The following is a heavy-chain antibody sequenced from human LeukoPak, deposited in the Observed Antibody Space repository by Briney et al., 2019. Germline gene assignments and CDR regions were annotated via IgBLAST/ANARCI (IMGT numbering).Heavy chain of an antibody. CDR3: AADPRAYSSSWYKYYYYGMDV. CDR1: GYTFTSYA. V-gene: IGHV1-3*01. J-gene: IGHJ6*02. D-gene: IGHD6-13*01. Sequence: ASVKVSCKASGYTFTSYAMHWVRQAPGQRLEWMGWINAGNGNTKYSQKFQGRVTITRDTSASTAYMELSSLRSEDTAVYYCAADPRAYSSSWYKYYYYGMDVWGQGTTVTVSS. CDR2: INAGNGNT.